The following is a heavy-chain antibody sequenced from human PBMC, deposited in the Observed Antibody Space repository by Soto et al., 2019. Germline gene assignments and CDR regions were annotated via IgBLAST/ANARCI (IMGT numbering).Heavy chain of an antibody. J-gene: IGHJ4*02. V-gene: IGHV3-23*01. Sequence: PWVSLLFSCAAFGLTFSSYAMVWVRQAPGKGLEWVSGISGSGGSTYYADSVKGRFTISRDNSKNTLYLQMNSLRAEDTAVYYCAKVLGVSISSWYWDYWGQGTLVTVSS. D-gene: IGHD6-13*01. CDR1: GLTFSSYA. CDR3: AKVLGVSISSWYWDY. CDR2: ISGSGGST.